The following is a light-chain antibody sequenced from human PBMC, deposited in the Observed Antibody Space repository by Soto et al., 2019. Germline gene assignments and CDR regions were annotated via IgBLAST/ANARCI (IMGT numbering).Light chain of an antibody. CDR1: QSLLDSDGKTF. CDR3: MQSLQLSLT. CDR2: EVS. V-gene: IGKV2D-29*01. Sequence: DIVMTQTPLSLSVTPGQPASISCKSSQSLLDSDGKTFLYWYVHKPGHPPQLLIYEVSNRFAGVTDRFSGSGSETDFTLEISRVEADDVAMYYCMQSLQLSLTFGGGTKVDIK. J-gene: IGKJ4*01.